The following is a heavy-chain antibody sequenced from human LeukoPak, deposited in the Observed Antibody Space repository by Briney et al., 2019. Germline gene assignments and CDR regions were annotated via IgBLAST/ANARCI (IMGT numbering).Heavy chain of an antibody. J-gene: IGHJ4*02. V-gene: IGHV3-23*01. D-gene: IGHD3-22*01. CDR3: ARDRGRYYDSRGFYWGYYFDS. Sequence: GGSLRLSCAASGFTFSTYAVNWVRPAPGTGLEWVSTISGSGDSTYYADSVKGRFTISRDNSKDTLYLQMSSVRVDDTAVYYCARDRGRYYDSRGFYWGYYFDSWGQGILVTVST. CDR2: ISGSGDST. CDR1: GFTFSTYA.